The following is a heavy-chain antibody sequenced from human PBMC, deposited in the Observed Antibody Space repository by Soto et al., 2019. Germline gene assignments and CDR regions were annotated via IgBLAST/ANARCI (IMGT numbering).Heavy chain of an antibody. CDR3: ARAQFYSGSGNYNNLMFDA. V-gene: IGHV4-30-2*01. CDR1: GGSIGGVGYS. J-gene: IGHJ5*02. Sequence: KTSETLSLTCAVSGGSIGGVGYSWSWIRQPPGGGLEWIGYMYHSGTFLKSPSLKTRLTMSLDMSKNQFSLTLNSMTAADTAVYYSARAQFYSGSGNYNNLMFDAWGQGIQVTVSS. D-gene: IGHD3-10*01. CDR2: MYHSGTF.